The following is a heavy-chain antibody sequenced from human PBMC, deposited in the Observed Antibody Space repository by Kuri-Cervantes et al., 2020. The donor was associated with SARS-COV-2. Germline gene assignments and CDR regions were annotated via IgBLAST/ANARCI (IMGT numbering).Heavy chain of an antibody. CDR2: IIPVLGTA. Sequence: SVKVSCKASGGIFSSYAISWVRQAPGQGLEWMGGIIPVLGTANYAPNFQGRVTITADESTSTAYMELSSLRSEDTAVYYCARARGDFWSGYSTPPSGHWFDPWGQGTLVTVSS. V-gene: IGHV1-69*13. CDR1: GGIFSSYA. CDR3: ARARGDFWSGYSTPPSGHWFDP. D-gene: IGHD3-3*01. J-gene: IGHJ5*02.